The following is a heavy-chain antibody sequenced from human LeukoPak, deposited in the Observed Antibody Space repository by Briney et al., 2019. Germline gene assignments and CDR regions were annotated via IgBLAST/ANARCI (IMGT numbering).Heavy chain of an antibody. Sequence: SQTLSLTCTVSGGSISSGGYYWSWIRQHPGKGLEWIGYIYYSGSTNYNPSLKSRVTISVDTSKNQFSLKLSSVTAADTAVYYCARGKHYGSGSPAHPDYWGQGTLVTVSS. J-gene: IGHJ4*02. V-gene: IGHV4-31*03. CDR2: IYYSGST. CDR3: ARGKHYGSGSPAHPDY. D-gene: IGHD3-10*01. CDR1: GGSISSGGYY.